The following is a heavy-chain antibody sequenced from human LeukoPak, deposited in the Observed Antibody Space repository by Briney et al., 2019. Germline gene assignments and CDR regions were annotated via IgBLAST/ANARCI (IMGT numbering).Heavy chain of an antibody. CDR1: GGSFSGYY. V-gene: IGHV4-34*01. CDR3: ARARMVRGVIIRTTIDY. J-gene: IGHJ4*02. Sequence: SETLSLTCAVYGGSFSGYYWSWIRQAPGKGLEWIGEIDHSGSTNYNPSLKSRVTISVDTSKNQLSLKLSSVTAADTAVYYCARARMVRGVIIRTTIDYWGQGTLVTVS. CDR2: IDHSGST. D-gene: IGHD3-10*01.